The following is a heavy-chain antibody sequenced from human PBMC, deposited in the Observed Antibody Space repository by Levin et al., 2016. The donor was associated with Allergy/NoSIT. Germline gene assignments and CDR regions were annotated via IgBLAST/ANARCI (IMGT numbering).Heavy chain of an antibody. J-gene: IGHJ4*02. CDR2: INPSGGST. V-gene: IGHV1-46*01. Sequence: WVRQAPGQGLEWMGIINPSGGSTSYAQKFQGRVTMTRDTSTSTVYMELSSLRSEDTAVYYCARDPGQTAMGLPDYWGQGTLVTVSS. CDR3: ARDPGQTAMGLPDY. D-gene: IGHD5-18*01.